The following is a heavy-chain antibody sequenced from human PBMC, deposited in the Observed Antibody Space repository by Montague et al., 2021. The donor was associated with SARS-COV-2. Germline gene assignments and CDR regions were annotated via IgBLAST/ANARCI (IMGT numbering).Heavy chain of an antibody. D-gene: IGHD3-3*01. CDR3: ATLPSSITIFGVVQGYYLAD. J-gene: IGHJ4*02. CDR1: GASISSRSYY. Sequence: SETLSLTCTVSGASISSRSYYWGWIRQPPGEGLEWNGFKYSSGSTYYNPTIKSRVTISVDTSKNQPSLKLSPVTAAATAVYYCATLPSSITIFGVVQGYYLADWGQGTLVTVSS. CDR2: KYSSGST. V-gene: IGHV4-39*01.